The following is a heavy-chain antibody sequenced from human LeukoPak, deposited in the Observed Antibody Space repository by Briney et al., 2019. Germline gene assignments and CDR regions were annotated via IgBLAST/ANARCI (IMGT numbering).Heavy chain of an antibody. CDR2: ISVSGVNT. D-gene: IGHD1-26*01. CDR1: GFTFSSYG. Sequence: GGSLRLSCAASGFTFSSYGMSWVRQAPGKGLEWVSAISVSGVNTYYAGSVKGRFTISRDNSKNTLYLQMNSLRAEDTAVYYCARTGGSQGGNYWGQGTLVTVSS. V-gene: IGHV3-23*01. CDR3: ARTGGSQGGNY. J-gene: IGHJ4*02.